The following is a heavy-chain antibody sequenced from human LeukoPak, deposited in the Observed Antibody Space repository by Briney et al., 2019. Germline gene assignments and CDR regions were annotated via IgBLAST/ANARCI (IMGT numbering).Heavy chain of an antibody. CDR1: GFTFSSYW. CDR3: AKAPPYYSDSSGYFQH. V-gene: IGHV3-7*03. D-gene: IGHD3-22*01. J-gene: IGHJ1*01. Sequence: GGPLRLSCAASGFTFSSYWMSWVRQAPGKGLEWVANIKQDGSEKYYADSVKGRFTISRDNAKNSLYLQMNNLRPDDTAFYYCAKAPPYYSDSSGYFQHWGQGTLVTVSS. CDR2: IKQDGSEK.